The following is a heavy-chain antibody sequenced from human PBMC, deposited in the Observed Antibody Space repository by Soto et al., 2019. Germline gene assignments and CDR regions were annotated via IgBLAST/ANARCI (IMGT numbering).Heavy chain of an antibody. V-gene: IGHV3-15*07. CDR1: GFTFSNAW. CDR3: TTGQMALAGTCYFDY. D-gene: IGHD6-19*01. Sequence: GSLRLSCAASGFTFSNAWMNWVRQAPGKGLEWVGRIKSKTDGGTTDYAAPVKGRFTISRDDSKNTLYLQMNSLKTEDTAVYYCTTGQMALAGTCYFDYWGQGTLVTVSS. J-gene: IGHJ4*02. CDR2: IKSKTDGGTT.